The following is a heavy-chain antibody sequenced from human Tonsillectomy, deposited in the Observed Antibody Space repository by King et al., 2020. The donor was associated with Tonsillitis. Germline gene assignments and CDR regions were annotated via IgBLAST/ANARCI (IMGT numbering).Heavy chain of an antibody. CDR2: INHGGST. CDR1: GGSFSDYY. Sequence: VQLQQWGAGLLKPSETLSLTCAVYGGSFSDYYWSWIRQPPGKGLEWIGEINHGGSTNYNPSLKSRVTISVDTSKNQFSLTLSSVTAADTAVYYCASHEINIVGATQMIPGDAFDIWGQGTMVTVSS. D-gene: IGHD1-26*01. J-gene: IGHJ3*02. V-gene: IGHV4-34*01. CDR3: ASHEINIVGATQMIPGDAFDI.